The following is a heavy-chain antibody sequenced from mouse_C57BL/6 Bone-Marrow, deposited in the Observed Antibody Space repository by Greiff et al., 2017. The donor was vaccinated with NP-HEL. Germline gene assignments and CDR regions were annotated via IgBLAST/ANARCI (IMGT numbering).Heavy chain of an antibody. CDR2: ILPGSGSA. Sequence: QVQLQQSGAELMQPGASVKLSCTASGYTFTGYGIEWVKQRPGHGLEWIGKILPGSGSANYNEKCKGKTTFTADTSSNTAYMQLSSLTTEDSAIYYCATGVCGLLAYWGQGTLVTVSA. CDR3: ATGVCGLLAY. J-gene: IGHJ3*01. V-gene: IGHV1-9*01. CDR1: GYTFTGYG.